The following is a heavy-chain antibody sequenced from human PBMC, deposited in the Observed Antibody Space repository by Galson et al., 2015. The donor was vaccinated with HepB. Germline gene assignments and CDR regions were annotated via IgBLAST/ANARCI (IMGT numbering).Heavy chain of an antibody. J-gene: IGHJ6*03. CDR1: GFTFSNYG. Sequence: SLRLSCAASGFTFSNYGMSWVRQGPGKGLEWVSGVTNSGGSKYSADSVKGRFTISTDNSENTLYLQMNSLRAEDTAVYYCAKWGVPTLQYYMDVWGKGTTVIVSS. CDR3: AKWGVPTLQYYMDV. V-gene: IGHV3-23*01. D-gene: IGHD4/OR15-4a*01. CDR2: VTNSGGSK.